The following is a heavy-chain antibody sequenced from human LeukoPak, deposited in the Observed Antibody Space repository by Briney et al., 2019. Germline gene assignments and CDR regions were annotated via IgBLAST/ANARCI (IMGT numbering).Heavy chain of an antibody. V-gene: IGHV3-11*04. D-gene: IGHD3-22*01. CDR1: GFTFSDYY. CDR2: ISSRGSSI. Sequence: GGSLRLSCAASGFTFSDYYMSWIRQAPGKGLEWVSYISSRGSSIYYADSVKGRFTISRDNAKNSLYLQMSSLRAEDTAVYYCARVRDSSVYLLRPAFDIWGQGTMVTVSS. CDR3: ARVRDSSVYLLRPAFDI. J-gene: IGHJ3*02.